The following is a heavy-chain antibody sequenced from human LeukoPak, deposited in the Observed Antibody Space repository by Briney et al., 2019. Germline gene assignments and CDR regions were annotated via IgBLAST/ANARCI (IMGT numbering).Heavy chain of an antibody. D-gene: IGHD1-26*01. CDR2: ISSSSSYI. J-gene: IGHJ1*01. Sequence: GGSLRLSCAASGFTFSRDAMNWVRQAPGKGLEWVSYISSSSSYIYYTGSVKGRFTISRDNAKNSLYLQMNSLRAEDTAVYYCARVYSGSCEHWGQGSLVTVSS. CDR1: GFTFSRDA. V-gene: IGHV3-21*01. CDR3: ARVYSGSCEH.